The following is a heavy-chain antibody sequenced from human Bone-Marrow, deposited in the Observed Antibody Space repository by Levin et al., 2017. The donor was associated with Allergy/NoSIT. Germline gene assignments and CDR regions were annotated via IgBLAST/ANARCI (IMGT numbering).Heavy chain of an antibody. J-gene: IGHJ4*02. CDR1: GFTFSSYG. V-gene: IGHV3-30*18. CDR2: ISYDGSNK. Sequence: QTGGSLRLSCAASGFTFSSYGMHWVRQAPGKGLEWVAVISYDGSNKYYADSVKGRFTISRDNSKNTLYLQMNSLRAEDTAVYYCAKAQVPLSYSGYDQKGFDYWGQGTLVTVSS. D-gene: IGHD5-12*01. CDR3: AKAQVPLSYSGYDQKGFDY.